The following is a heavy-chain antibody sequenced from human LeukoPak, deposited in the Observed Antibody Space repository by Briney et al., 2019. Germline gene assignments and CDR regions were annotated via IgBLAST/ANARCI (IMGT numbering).Heavy chain of an antibody. CDR2: IYTDDTTI. CDR3: ARGHFGLDY. D-gene: IGHD2/OR15-2a*01. CDR1: GFTFSDHY. J-gene: IGHJ4*02. V-gene: IGHV3-11*04. Sequence: GGSLRLSCLASGFTFSDHYMSWIRQAPGKGLEWVSYIYTDDTTIYCGDSVKGRFTISRDNARNTLYLQMNSLRAEDTAVYYCARGHFGLDYWGQGTLVTVSS.